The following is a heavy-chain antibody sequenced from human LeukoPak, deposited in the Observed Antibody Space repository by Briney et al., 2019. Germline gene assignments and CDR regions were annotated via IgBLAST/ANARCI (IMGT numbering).Heavy chain of an antibody. Sequence: PGGSLRLSCAASGFTVSSHYMSWVRQAPGKGLEWVSIIYSHGSIYYADSVKGRFTISRDNAKNTLYLQMNSLRAEDTAVYYCARDGDCSSTSCYSGYYYMDVWGKGTTVTVSS. CDR3: ARDGDCSSTSCYSGYYYMDV. CDR2: IYSHGSI. V-gene: IGHV3-66*01. D-gene: IGHD2-2*02. CDR1: GFTVSSHY. J-gene: IGHJ6*03.